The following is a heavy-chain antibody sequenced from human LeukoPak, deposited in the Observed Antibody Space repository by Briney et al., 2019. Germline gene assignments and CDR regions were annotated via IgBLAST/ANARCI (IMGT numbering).Heavy chain of an antibody. CDR1: GFPFSSYW. Sequence: GSLRLSCVASGFPFSSYWMTWVRQAPGKGLEWVANIKQDGSKKSYVDSVKGRFTISRDNARNSLFLQVNSLRVEDTAVYYCARDTAGNDYWGQGTLVTVSS. D-gene: IGHD2-8*02. CDR3: ARDTAGNDY. CDR2: IKQDGSKK. J-gene: IGHJ4*02. V-gene: IGHV3-7*01.